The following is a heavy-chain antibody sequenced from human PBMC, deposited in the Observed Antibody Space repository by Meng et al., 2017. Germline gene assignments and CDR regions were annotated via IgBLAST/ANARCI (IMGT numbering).Heavy chain of an antibody. Sequence: GGSLRLSCAVSGFTFDDYAMHWVRQTPGKGLEWVSGISWSSGSIGYADSVKGRFTISRDNSKNALYLQMNSLRAEDTALYYCAKDIRSSGYYYFDDWGQGTLVTVSS. CDR3: AKDIRSSGYYYFDD. J-gene: IGHJ4*02. CDR1: GFTFDDYA. V-gene: IGHV3-9*01. D-gene: IGHD3-22*01. CDR2: ISWSSGSI.